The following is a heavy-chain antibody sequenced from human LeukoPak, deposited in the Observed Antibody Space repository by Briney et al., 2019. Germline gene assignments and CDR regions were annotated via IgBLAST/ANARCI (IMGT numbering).Heavy chain of an antibody. CDR1: GFTLYDYA. Sequence: GKFLRLSCAASGFTLYDYAMHLVRQAPGKGLEWGSGISWSSGNIGYADSVKGRFTISRDNAKNSLYLQMNSLRNEDTALYYCAKAEGGWESLPSDYWGQGTLVTVSS. D-gene: IGHD1-26*01. CDR2: ISWSSGNI. J-gene: IGHJ4*02. V-gene: IGHV3-9*01. CDR3: AKAEGGWESLPSDY.